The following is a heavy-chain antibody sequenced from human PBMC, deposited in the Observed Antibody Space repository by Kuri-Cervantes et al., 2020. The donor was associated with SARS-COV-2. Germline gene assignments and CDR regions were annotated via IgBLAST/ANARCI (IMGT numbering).Heavy chain of an antibody. J-gene: IGHJ4*02. CDR1: GFTFGDYA. CDR2: IRSKAYGGTT. D-gene: IGHD6-13*01. CDR3: TRGTIAAAGSLDY. Sequence: GESLKISCTASGFTFGDYAMSWFRQAPGKGLEWVGFIRSKAYGGTTEYAASVKGRFTISREDSKSIAYLQMNSLKTEDTAVYYCTRGTIAAAGSLDYWGQGTLVTVSS. V-gene: IGHV3-49*03.